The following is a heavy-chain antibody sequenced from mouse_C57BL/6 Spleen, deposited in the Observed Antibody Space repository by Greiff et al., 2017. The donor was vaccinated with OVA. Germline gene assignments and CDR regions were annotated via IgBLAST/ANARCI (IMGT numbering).Heavy chain of an antibody. V-gene: IGHV5-6*01. CDR1: GFTFSSYG. Sequence: EVQRVESGGDLVKPGGSLKLSCAASGFTFSSYGMSWVRQTPDKRLEWVAPISSGGSYTYYPDSVKGRFTISRDNAKNTLYLQMSSLKSEDTAMYYCAALYDYDDWYFDVWGTGTTVTVSS. CDR3: AALYDYDDWYFDV. D-gene: IGHD2-4*01. CDR2: ISSGGSYT. J-gene: IGHJ1*03.